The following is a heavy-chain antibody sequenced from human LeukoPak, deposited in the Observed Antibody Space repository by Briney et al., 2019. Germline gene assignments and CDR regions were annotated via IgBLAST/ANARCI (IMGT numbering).Heavy chain of an antibody. CDR3: ARGRHIVVVVAATRRWFDP. V-gene: IGHV4-34*01. CDR1: GGSLTGFY. D-gene: IGHD2-15*01. CDR2: INTSGST. J-gene: IGHJ5*02. Sequence: SQRLSPTCAVYGGSLTGFYCSWIRQPPGGGLGWIGEINTSGSTTFNPSLKRGVTISVDTSKNQFSLKLSSVTAADTAVYYCARGRHIVVVVAATRRWFDPWGQGTLVTVSS.